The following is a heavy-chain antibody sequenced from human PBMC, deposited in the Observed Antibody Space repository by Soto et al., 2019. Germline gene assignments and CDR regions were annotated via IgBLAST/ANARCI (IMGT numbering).Heavy chain of an antibody. CDR3: ARGPTDYYDNSGDYFLDY. CDR2: ISTYNGNT. CDR1: GYTFTTYG. D-gene: IGHD3-22*01. Sequence: QVQLVQSGAEVKKPGASVKVSCKASGYTFTTYGMSWVRQAPGQGLDWMGWISTYNGNTKYAERLQGRVTMTTDTTTITAYRELRSLRSDDTAVYYCARGPTDYYDNSGDYFLDYWGQGTLVTVSS. J-gene: IGHJ4*02. V-gene: IGHV1-18*01.